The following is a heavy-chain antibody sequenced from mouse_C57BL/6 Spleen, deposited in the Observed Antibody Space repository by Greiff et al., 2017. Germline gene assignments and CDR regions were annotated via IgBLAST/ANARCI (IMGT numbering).Heavy chain of an antibody. CDR2: IYPGDGDT. CDR3: ARDGYGSSYLDY. J-gene: IGHJ2*01. CDR1: GYAFSSYW. V-gene: IGHV1-80*01. Sequence: QVQLQQSGAELVKPGASVKISCKASGYAFSSYWMNWVKQRPGKGLEWIGQIYPGDGDTNYNGKFKGKATLTADKSSSTAYMQLSSLTSEDSAVYFCARDGYGSSYLDYWGQGTTLTVSS. D-gene: IGHD1-1*01.